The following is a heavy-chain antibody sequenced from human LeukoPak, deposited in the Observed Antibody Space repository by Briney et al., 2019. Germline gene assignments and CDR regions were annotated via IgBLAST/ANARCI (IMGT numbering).Heavy chain of an antibody. CDR2: IRYDGSNK. V-gene: IGHV3-30*02. J-gene: IGHJ1*01. CDR1: GFTFSSYG. D-gene: IGHD3-3*01. CDR3: AKGPYDFWSGYHFQH. Sequence: SGGSLRLSCAASGFTFSSYGMHWVRQAPGKGLEWVAFIRYDGSNKYYADSVKGRFTISRDNSKNTLYLQMNSLRAEDTAVYYRAKGPYDFWSGYHFQHWGQGTLVTVSS.